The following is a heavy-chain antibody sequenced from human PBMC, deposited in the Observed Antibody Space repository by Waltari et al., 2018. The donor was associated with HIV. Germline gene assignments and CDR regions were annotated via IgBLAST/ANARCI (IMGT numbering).Heavy chain of an antibody. V-gene: IGHV4-61*02. CDR3: ARDRNYYYDSSGYFFNAFDI. CDR1: GGSISSGSYY. D-gene: IGHD3-22*01. Sequence: QVQLQESGPGLVKPSQTLSLTCTVSGGSISSGSYYWSWIRQPAGKGLEWIGRIYTRGGTNSHPSLKSRVTISGDTSKNQFSLKLGSVTAADTAVYYCARDRNYYYDSSGYFFNAFDIWGQGTMVTVSS. J-gene: IGHJ3*02. CDR2: IYTRGGT.